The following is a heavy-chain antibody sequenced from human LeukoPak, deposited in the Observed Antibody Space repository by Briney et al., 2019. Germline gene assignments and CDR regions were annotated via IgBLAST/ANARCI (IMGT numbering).Heavy chain of an antibody. CDR2: INHSGST. D-gene: IGHD4-11*01. J-gene: IGHJ6*02. CDR3: ARALWATTVTHYYYYGMDV. V-gene: IGHV4-34*01. CDR1: GGSFSGYY. Sequence: SETLSLTCAVYGGSFSGYYWSWIRQPPGKGLEWIGEINHSGSTYYNPSLKSRVTISVDTSKNQFSLKLSSVTAADTAVYYCARALWATTVTHYYYYGMDVWGQGTTVTVSS.